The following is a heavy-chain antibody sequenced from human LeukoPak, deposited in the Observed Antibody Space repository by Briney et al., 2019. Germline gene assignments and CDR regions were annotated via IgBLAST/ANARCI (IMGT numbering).Heavy chain of an antibody. Sequence: GGSLRLSCAASGFTVSSNYMSWVRQAPGKGLEWVSVIYSGGSTYYADSVKGRFTISRYNSKNTLYLQMNSLRAEDTAVYYCARIDGYIDDAFDIWGQGTMVTVSS. V-gene: IGHV3-66*01. CDR3: ARIDGYIDDAFDI. CDR2: IYSGGST. D-gene: IGHD5-24*01. J-gene: IGHJ3*02. CDR1: GFTVSSNY.